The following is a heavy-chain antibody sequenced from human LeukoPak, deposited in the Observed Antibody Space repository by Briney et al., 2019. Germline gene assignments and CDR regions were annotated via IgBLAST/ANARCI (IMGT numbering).Heavy chain of an antibody. CDR3: SGSGSLPTTYYYYVDV. D-gene: IGHD3-22*01. V-gene: IGHV3-30*02. CDR2: IRYDGSNK. J-gene: IGHJ6*03. Sequence: PGGSLRLSCAASGFTFSSYGMHWVRQAPGKGLEWVAFIRYDGSNKYYADSVKGRFTISRDNSKNTLYLQMNSLRAEDTAVYYCSGSGSLPTTYYYYVDVWGKGTTVTVSS. CDR1: GFTFSSYG.